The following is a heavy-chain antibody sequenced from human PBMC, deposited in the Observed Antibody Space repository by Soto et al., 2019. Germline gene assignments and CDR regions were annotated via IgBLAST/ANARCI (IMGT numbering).Heavy chain of an antibody. CDR3: ARAFTMVRGAGSRNWFDP. V-gene: IGHV1-3*01. Sequence: KFQGRVTITRDTSASTAYMELSSLRSEDTAVYYCARAFTMVRGAGSRNWFDPWGQGTLVTVSS. J-gene: IGHJ5*02. D-gene: IGHD3-10*01.